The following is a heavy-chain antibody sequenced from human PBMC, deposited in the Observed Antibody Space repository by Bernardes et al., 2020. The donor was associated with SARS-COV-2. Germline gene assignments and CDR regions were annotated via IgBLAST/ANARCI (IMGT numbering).Heavy chain of an antibody. V-gene: IGHV3-7*01. Sequence: GWSLRLSCAASGFTFSIYWMSWVRQAPGTGLEWVASIKQDGSEKYYVDSVKGRFTISRDNAKNSLYLQMNSLRAEDTAVYYCARDSSSSSIDYYGMDVWGQGTTVTVSS. J-gene: IGHJ6*02. CDR3: ARDSSSSSIDYYGMDV. CDR2: IKQDGSEK. CDR1: GFTFSIYW. D-gene: IGHD6-6*01.